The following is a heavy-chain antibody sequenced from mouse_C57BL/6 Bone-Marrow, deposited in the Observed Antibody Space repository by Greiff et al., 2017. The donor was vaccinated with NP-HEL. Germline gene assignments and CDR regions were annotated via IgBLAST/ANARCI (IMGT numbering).Heavy chain of an antibody. CDR3: TEGGSSDY. V-gene: IGHV6-3*01. J-gene: IGHJ2*01. CDR1: GFTFSNYW. CDR2: IRLKSDNYAT. Sequence: EVKVEESGGGLVQPGGSMKLSCVASGFTFSNYWMNWVRQSPEKGLEWVAQIRLKSDNYATHYAESVKGRFTISRDDSKSSVYLQMNNLRAEDTGIYYCTEGGSSDYWGQGTTLTVSS. D-gene: IGHD1-1*01.